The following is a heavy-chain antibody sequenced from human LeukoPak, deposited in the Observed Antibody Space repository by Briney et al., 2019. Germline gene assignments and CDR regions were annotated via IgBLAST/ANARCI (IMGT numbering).Heavy chain of an antibody. CDR2: ITSSSSYI. Sequence: GGSLRLSCAASGFSFSTYSMNWVRQAPGRGLEWVSSITSSSSYIHYADSVKGRFTTSRDNANNSLFLQMSSLRAEDTAVYYCASSNYYDSSGFGYWGQGTLVTVSS. CDR3: ASSNYYDSSGFGY. V-gene: IGHV3-21*01. D-gene: IGHD3-22*01. J-gene: IGHJ4*02. CDR1: GFSFSTYS.